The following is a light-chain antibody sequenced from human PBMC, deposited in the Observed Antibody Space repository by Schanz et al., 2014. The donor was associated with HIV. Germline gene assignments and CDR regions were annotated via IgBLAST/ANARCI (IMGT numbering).Light chain of an antibody. Sequence: QSALTQPRSVSGSPGQSVTISCTGASGDVGIYNYVSWYQQPPGKAPKLLIYDITKRPSGVPDRFSGSKSGNTASLTISGLQAEDEADYYCSSYTVSGARGVIVGTGTKLTVL. V-gene: IGLV2-11*01. CDR1: SGDVGIYNY. CDR3: SSYTVSGARGVI. CDR2: DIT. J-gene: IGLJ1*01.